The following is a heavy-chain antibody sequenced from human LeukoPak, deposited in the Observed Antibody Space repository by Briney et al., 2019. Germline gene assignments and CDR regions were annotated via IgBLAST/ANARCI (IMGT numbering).Heavy chain of an antibody. CDR1: GGSINSSTFY. V-gene: IGHV4-39*01. D-gene: IGHD6-19*01. Sequence: SETLSLTCSVSGGSINSSTFYWGWIRQHPGKGREWIASIYYIGNTYYKPSLKGRVTISSDTSKNQVSLKLSSVTAADTAVYYCARHNNGWYIDYWGQGTLVTVSS. J-gene: IGHJ4*02. CDR2: IYYIGNT. CDR3: ARHNNGWYIDY.